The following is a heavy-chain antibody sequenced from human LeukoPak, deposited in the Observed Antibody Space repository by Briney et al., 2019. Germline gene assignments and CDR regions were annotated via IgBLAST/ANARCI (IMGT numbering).Heavy chain of an antibody. Sequence: ASVKVSCKASGYTFTSYYMHWVRQAPGQGLEWMGIINPSGGSISYAQKFQGRVTMTRDTSTSTVYMELSSLRSEDTAVYYCAREIPGGYFDWLYNWFDPWGQGTLVTVSS. CDR3: AREIPGGYFDWLYNWFDP. CDR1: GYTFTSYY. CDR2: INPSGGSI. D-gene: IGHD3-9*01. J-gene: IGHJ5*02. V-gene: IGHV1-46*01.